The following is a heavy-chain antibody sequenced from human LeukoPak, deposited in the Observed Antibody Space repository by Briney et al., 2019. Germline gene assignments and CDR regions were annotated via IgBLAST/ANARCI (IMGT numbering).Heavy chain of an antibody. Sequence: SETLSLTCTVSGGSISSYYWGWIRQPPGKGLEWIGSFYHSGSTYYNPSLESRVTISLDTSKNQFSLKLSSVTAADTAAYYCARLGYCSGGSCYYYYYMDVWGKGTTVTVSS. CDR2: FYHSGST. J-gene: IGHJ6*03. CDR3: ARLGYCSGGSCYYYYYMDV. D-gene: IGHD2-15*01. CDR1: GGSISSYY. V-gene: IGHV4-39*07.